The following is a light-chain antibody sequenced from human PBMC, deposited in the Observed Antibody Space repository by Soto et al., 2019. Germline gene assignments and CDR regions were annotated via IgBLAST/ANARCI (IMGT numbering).Light chain of an antibody. Sequence: QSVLTQPPSVSDAPRQRVTISCSGSSSNIGNNAVNWYQQLPGKAPKLLIYYDDLLPSGVSDRFSGSKSGTSASLAISGLQSEDEADYYCAAWDDSLNGSVFGTGTKLTVL. CDR3: AAWDDSLNGSV. CDR1: SSNIGNNA. J-gene: IGLJ1*01. V-gene: IGLV1-36*01. CDR2: YDD.